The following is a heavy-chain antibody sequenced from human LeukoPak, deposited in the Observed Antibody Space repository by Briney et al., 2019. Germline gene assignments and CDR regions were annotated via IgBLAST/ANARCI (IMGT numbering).Heavy chain of an antibody. CDR1: GGSISSSNYY. D-gene: IGHD3-22*01. CDR2: TYYTGST. V-gene: IGHV4-39*01. CDR3: ARLPSGYHFDY. Sequence: PSETLSLTCTVSGGSISSSNYYLGWIRQSPGKDLEWVGTTYYTGSTYYNPSLRSRVTISVDTSKNQFSLQLSSVTAADTAVYYCARLPSGYHFDYWGQGTLVTVSS. J-gene: IGHJ4*02.